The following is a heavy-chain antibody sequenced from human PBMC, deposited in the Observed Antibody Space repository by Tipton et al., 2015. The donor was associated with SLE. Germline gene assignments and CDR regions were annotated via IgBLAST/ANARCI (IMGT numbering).Heavy chain of an antibody. Sequence: TLSLTCTDSGGSISSYYWSWIRQPPGKGLEWIGYIYYSGSTNYNPSLKSRVTISVDTSKNQFSLKLSSVTAADTAVYYCARGLGGEGAFDIWGQGTMVTVSS. J-gene: IGHJ3*02. D-gene: IGHD2-21*01. CDR2: IYYSGST. V-gene: IGHV4-59*01. CDR3: ARGLGGEGAFDI. CDR1: GGSISSYY.